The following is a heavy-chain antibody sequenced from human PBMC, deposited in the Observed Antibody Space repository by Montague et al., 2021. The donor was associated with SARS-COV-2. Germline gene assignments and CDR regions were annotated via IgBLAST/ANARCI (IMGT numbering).Heavy chain of an antibody. CDR2: IRGIPNGGTT. J-gene: IGHJ4*02. CDR3: TKDTDADN. Sequence: SLRLSCAASGFTFGDHTMSWFRQAPGKGLEWVSFIRGIPNGGTTEYAASVKGKFIISRDNTKSIAYLEMNSLKTEDTAGYYCTKDTDADNWGQGTLVTVSS. V-gene: IGHV3-49*03. CDR1: GFTFGDHT. D-gene: IGHD2-2*01.